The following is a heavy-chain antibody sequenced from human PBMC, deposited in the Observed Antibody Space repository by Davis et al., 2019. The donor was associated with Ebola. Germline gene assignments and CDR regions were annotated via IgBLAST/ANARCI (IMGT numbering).Heavy chain of an antibody. J-gene: IGHJ4*02. D-gene: IGHD3-22*01. Sequence: GESLKISCAASGFTFSSYGMHWVRQAPGKGLEWVAVISYDGSNKYYADSVKGRFTISRDNSKNTLYLQMNSLRAEDTAVYYCAKSMIARESSWGQGTLVTVSS. V-gene: IGHV3-30*18. CDR3: AKSMIARESS. CDR1: GFTFSSYG. CDR2: ISYDGSNK.